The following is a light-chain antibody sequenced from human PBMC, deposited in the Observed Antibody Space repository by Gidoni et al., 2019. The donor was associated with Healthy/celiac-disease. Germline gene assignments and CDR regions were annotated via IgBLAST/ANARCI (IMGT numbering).Light chain of an antibody. Sequence: DIVMTQSPDSLAVSLGERATINCQSSQSVLYSSNNKNYLAWYKQKPGQPPKLLFYWASTRESGVPDRFSGSGSGTDFTLTSSSLQAEDVAVYYCQQYYSTPFTFGPGTKVAIK. CDR2: WAS. CDR1: QSVLYSSNNKNY. V-gene: IGKV4-1*01. CDR3: QQYYSTPFT. J-gene: IGKJ3*01.